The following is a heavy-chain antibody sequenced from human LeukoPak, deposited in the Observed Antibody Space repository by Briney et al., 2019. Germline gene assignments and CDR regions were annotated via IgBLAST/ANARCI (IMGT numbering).Heavy chain of an antibody. J-gene: IGHJ4*02. CDR1: RFTFSSYA. Sequence: QCGGPLRLSCAASRFTFSSYAMSWVRQAPEKGLEWVSAISGSGDSTYYADSVEGRFTISRDNSKNTLYLQMNSLRDEDTAVYYCAAPNGGSLSFDSWGQGTLVTVSS. V-gene: IGHV3-23*01. CDR3: AAPNGGSLSFDS. D-gene: IGHD7-27*01. CDR2: ISGSGDST.